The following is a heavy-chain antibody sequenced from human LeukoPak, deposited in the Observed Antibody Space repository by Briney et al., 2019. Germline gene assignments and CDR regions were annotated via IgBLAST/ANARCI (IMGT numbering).Heavy chain of an antibody. V-gene: IGHV3-33*06. D-gene: IGHD3-22*01. Sequence: GGSLRLSCAASGFTFSSYGMHWVRQAPGKGLEWVAVIWCDGSNKYYADSVKGRFTISRDNSKNTLYLQMNSLRAEDTAVYYCAKKQYYYDSSGYYPLFDYWGQGTLVTVSS. CDR1: GFTFSSYG. CDR2: IWCDGSNK. CDR3: AKKQYYYDSSGYYPLFDY. J-gene: IGHJ4*02.